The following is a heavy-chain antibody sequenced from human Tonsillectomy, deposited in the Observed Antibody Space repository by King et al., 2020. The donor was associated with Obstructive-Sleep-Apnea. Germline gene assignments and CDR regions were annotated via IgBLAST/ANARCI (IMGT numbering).Heavy chain of an antibody. D-gene: IGHD1-26*01. CDR1: GFNFGRTA. V-gene: IGHV3-30*03. Sequence: HEQLVQSGGGVVHPGRSLRLSCAASGFNFGRTAMHWVRQAPGKGLEWVAVISYDGRTDYYGDSVRGRLTVSRDNSRDTTFLQMKKLRHDDTAVYFCVGEVGYQLDFWGQGTQVTVSS. CDR2: ISYDGRTD. J-gene: IGHJ4*02. CDR3: VGEVGYQLDF.